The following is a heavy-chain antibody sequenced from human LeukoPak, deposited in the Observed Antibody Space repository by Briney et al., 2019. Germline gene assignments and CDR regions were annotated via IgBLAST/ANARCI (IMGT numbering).Heavy chain of an antibody. Sequence: PSETLSLTCAVYGGSFSGYYWNWIRQPPGKGLEWIGEINHSGSTNYNPSLKSRVAISVDTSKNQFSLNLRSVTAADTAVYYCASSRAGYYYGSTRPLDWGQGTLVTVSS. D-gene: IGHD3-10*01. J-gene: IGHJ4*02. CDR2: INHSGST. CDR1: GGSFSGYY. CDR3: ASSRAGYYYGSTRPLD. V-gene: IGHV4-34*01.